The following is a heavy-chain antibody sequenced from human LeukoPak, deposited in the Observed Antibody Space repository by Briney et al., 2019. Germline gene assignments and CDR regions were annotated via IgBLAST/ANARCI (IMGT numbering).Heavy chain of an antibody. D-gene: IGHD3-9*01. Sequence: PGGSLRLSCAASGFTFSSYEMNWVRQAPGKGLEWVSYISSSGSTIYYADSVKGRFTISRDNAKNSLYLQMNSLRAEDTAVYYCAKEFDILTGYPCYFDYWGQGTLVTVSS. CDR1: GFTFSSYE. J-gene: IGHJ4*02. V-gene: IGHV3-48*03. CDR3: AKEFDILTGYPCYFDY. CDR2: ISSSGSTI.